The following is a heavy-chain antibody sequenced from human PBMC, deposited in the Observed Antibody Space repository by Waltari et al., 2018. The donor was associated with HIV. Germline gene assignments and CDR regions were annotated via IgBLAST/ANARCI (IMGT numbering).Heavy chain of an antibody. CDR2: IRSKADGGTT. J-gene: IGHJ6*02. D-gene: IGHD3-10*01. V-gene: IGHV3-49*04. Sequence: EVQVVESGGGLVQPGRYVRLSCTTSGFNFGDFAMSWVRQAPGLALAGVGFIRSKADGGTTETAASLKDRITLSRDDYKSIAYLQMNSLGLEDTAVYYCSRYAGLGSYSRYYYYGMDVWGQGTTVTVSS. CDR1: GFNFGDFA. CDR3: SRYAGLGSYSRYYYYGMDV.